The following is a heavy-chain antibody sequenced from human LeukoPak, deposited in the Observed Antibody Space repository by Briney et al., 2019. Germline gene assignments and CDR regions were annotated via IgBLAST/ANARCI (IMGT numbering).Heavy chain of an antibody. Sequence: SETLSLTCAVSAFSISSGYYWGWIRRPPGKGLEWIGSIFHSGSTNYNPSLKSRVTISVDTSKNQFSLKVRSVTTADTAVYYCARRIVVVVAATYIDYWGQGTLVTVSS. CDR1: AFSISSGYY. D-gene: IGHD2-15*01. J-gene: IGHJ4*02. V-gene: IGHV4-38-2*01. CDR3: ARRIVVVVAATYIDY. CDR2: IFHSGST.